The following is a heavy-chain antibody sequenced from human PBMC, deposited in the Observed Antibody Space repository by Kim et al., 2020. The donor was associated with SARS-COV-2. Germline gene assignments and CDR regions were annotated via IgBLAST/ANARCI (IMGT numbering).Heavy chain of an antibody. D-gene: IGHD2-21*02. V-gene: IGHV3-48*01. CDR3: ARDSCGDDCFYYYYGMDV. CDR2: ISSSSSTI. CDR1: GFTFSSYS. J-gene: IGHJ6*02. Sequence: GGSLRLSCAASGFTFSSYSMNWVRQAPGKGLEWVSYISSSSSTIYYADSVKGRFTISRDNAKNSLYLQMNSLRAEDTAVYYCARDSCGDDCFYYYYGMDVWGQGTTVTVSS.